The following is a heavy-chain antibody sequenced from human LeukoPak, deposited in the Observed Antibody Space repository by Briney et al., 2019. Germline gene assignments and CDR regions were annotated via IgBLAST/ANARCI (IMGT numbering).Heavy chain of an antibody. CDR3: AKVGYCSSTSCPHVGEYYFDY. J-gene: IGHJ4*02. CDR1: GFTFSDFW. V-gene: IGHV3-7*03. D-gene: IGHD2-2*01. Sequence: GGSLRLSCAGSGFTFSDFWMTWVRQTPGKGREWVANIKEDGTEKNLVDSVKGRFTISRDNTKHTLYLQMNSLRAEERAVYECAKVGYCSSTSCPHVGEYYFDYGARGTLVTVSS. CDR2: IKEDGTEK.